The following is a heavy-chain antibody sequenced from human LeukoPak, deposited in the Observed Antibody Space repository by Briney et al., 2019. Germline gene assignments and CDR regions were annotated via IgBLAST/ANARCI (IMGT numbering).Heavy chain of an antibody. D-gene: IGHD1-26*01. CDR1: GFAFSGYA. CDR3: AKVHYTASFPGSFPGRNYFDS. V-gene: IGHV3-23*01. Sequence: PWGSLRLSCTVSGFAFSGYAMSWVRQAPGKGPEWVSSIGARGDVTYSADSVKGRFTISRDNSKRTLFLQMNSLRAEDTAVYYCAKVHYTASFPGSFPGRNYFDSWGQGSLVTVSP. CDR2: IGARGDVT. J-gene: IGHJ4*02.